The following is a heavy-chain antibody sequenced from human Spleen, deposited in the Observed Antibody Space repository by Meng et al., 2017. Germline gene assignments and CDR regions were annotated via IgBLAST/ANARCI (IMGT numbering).Heavy chain of an antibody. J-gene: IGHJ3*02. CDR2: IYDSGST. CDR3: ARGSNYYDSSGYYRKAFDI. D-gene: IGHD3-22*01. CDR1: GASTSSGVYY. Sequence: RLKSPVQGLVTPSQPLPPTCTLSGASTSSGVYYWSWIRQHPGKGLEWIASIYDSGSTFYNPSLTSRVTISVDRSKKYFSLRLNSVTAADTAVYYCARGSNYYDSSGYYRKAFDIWGQGTMVTVPS. V-gene: IGHV4-31*03.